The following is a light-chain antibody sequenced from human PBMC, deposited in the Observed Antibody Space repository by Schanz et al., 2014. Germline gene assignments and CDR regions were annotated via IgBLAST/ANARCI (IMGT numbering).Light chain of an antibody. CDR2: AVN. CDR1: SNDIGRYDF. Sequence: QSALTQPPSASGSLGQSVTISCTGTSNDIGRYDFVSWYQQHPGKAPKLMIYAVNKRPSGVPDRFSGSKSGNTASLTVSGLQAEDEADYHCSSYADNNKELFGGGTKLTVL. J-gene: IGLJ3*02. V-gene: IGLV2-8*01. CDR3: SSYADNNKEL.